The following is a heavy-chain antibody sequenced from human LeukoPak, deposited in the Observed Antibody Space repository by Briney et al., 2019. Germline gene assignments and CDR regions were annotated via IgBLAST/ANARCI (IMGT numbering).Heavy chain of an antibody. CDR2: ISSSSSYI. J-gene: IGHJ4*02. CDR3: ARDIPLAVAGTSFFDY. CDR1: GFTFSSYS. Sequence: KTGGSLRLSCAASGFTFSSYSMNWVCQAPGKGLEWVSSISSSSSYIYYADSVKGRFTISRDNAKNSLYLQMNSLRAEDTAVYYCARDIPLAVAGTSFFDYWGQGTLVTVSS. V-gene: IGHV3-21*01. D-gene: IGHD6-19*01.